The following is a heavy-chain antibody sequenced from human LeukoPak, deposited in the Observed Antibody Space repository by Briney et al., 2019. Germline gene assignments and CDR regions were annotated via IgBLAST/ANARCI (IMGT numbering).Heavy chain of an antibody. J-gene: IGHJ6*03. V-gene: IGHV3-48*04. Sequence: AGGSLRLSCAASGFTFSSFSMNWVRQAPGKGLEWVSYIRSGGTNTDYTGSVKGRFTISRDNAKNSLYLQMNSLRAEDTAVYYCAKDDNGDIVVVPAAMDMDVWGKGTTVTVSS. CDR3: AKDDNGDIVVVPAAMDMDV. CDR2: IRSGGTNT. CDR1: GFTFSSFS. D-gene: IGHD2-2*01.